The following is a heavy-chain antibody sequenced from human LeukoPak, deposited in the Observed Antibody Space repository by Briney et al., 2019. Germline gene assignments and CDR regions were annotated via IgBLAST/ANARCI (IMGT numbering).Heavy chain of an antibody. CDR3: AKDYEPLVGVHRWGDWFDP. CDR2: IIPIFGTA. J-gene: IGHJ5*02. Sequence: PVASVKVSCKASGGTFSSYAISWVRQAPGQGLEWMGGIIPIFGTANYAQKFQGRVTITADKSTSTAYMELSSLRAEDTAVYYCAKDYEPLVGVHRWGDWFDPWGQGTLVTVSP. D-gene: IGHD1-26*01. V-gene: IGHV1-69*06. CDR1: GGTFSSYA.